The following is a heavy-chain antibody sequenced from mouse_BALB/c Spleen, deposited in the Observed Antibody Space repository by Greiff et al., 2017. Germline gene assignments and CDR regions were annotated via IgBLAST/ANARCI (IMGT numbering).Heavy chain of an antibody. CDR1: GYAFSSYW. CDR2: IYPGDGDT. CDR3: ARKSYYAMDY. V-gene: IGHV1-80*01. J-gene: IGHJ4*01. Sequence: VQLHQSGAELVRPGSSVKISCKASGYAFSSYWMNWVKQRPGQGLEWIGQIYPGDGDTNYNGKFKGKATLTADKSSSTAYMQLSSLTSEDSAVYFCARKSYYAMDYWGQGTSVTVSA.